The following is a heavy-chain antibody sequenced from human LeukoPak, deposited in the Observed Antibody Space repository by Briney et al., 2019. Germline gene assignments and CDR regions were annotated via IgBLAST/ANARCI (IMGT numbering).Heavy chain of an antibody. CDR3: AREVAVAGTWNWFDP. Sequence: GASVKVSCKASGYTFTGYYMHWVRQAPGQGLEWMGWINPNSGGTNYAQKFQGRVTMTRDTSISTAYTELSRLRSDDTAVYYCAREVAVAGTWNWFDPWGQGTLVTVSS. V-gene: IGHV1-2*02. CDR2: INPNSGGT. CDR1: GYTFTGYY. J-gene: IGHJ5*02. D-gene: IGHD6-19*01.